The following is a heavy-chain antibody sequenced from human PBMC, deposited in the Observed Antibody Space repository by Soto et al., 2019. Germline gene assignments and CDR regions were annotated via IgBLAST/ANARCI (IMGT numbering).Heavy chain of an antibody. D-gene: IGHD1-26*01. J-gene: IGHJ3*02. V-gene: IGHV3-23*01. CDR3: AKRQIVVTTSGAFDI. CDR2: ISASGGST. Sequence: GGSLRLSCAASGFTFSNYAMSWVRQAPGKGLEWVSAISASGGSTHYADSGKGRFTISRDNSKSTLYLQMNSLRAEDTAKYYCAKRQIVVTTSGAFDIWGQGTMVTVSS. CDR1: GFTFSNYA.